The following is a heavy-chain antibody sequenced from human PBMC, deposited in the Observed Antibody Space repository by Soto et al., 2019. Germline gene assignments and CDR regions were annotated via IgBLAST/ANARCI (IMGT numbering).Heavy chain of an antibody. CDR3: MRDRNWSPH. CDR2: INHDGSEK. J-gene: IGHJ4*02. CDR1: GFTFSAFR. V-gene: IGHV3-7*01. Sequence: VQMVPSGGGLVQPGGSLSLSCAVSGFTFSAFRMTWVRQAPGRGLEWVATINHDGSEKYYVDSVTGRFTISRDNAKSSLYLQMNSLRAEDTAVYYCMRDRNWSPHWGQGTQVTVSS.